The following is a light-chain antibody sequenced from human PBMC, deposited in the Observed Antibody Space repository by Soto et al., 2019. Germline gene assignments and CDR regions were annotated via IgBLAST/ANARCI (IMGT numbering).Light chain of an antibody. CDR2: DAS. J-gene: IGKJ4*01. V-gene: IGKV1-5*01. CDR1: QSISSW. CDR3: QQYNSYPLT. Sequence: DIQMTQSPSTLSASVGDRVTITCRASQSISSWLAWYQQKPGKASKLLVYDASSLESGVPSRFSGSGSGTEFTLIISSLQPDDCATYYCQQYNSYPLTFGGGTKVEIK.